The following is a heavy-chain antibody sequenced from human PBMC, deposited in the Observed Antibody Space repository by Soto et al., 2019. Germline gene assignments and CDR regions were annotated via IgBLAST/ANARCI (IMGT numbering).Heavy chain of an antibody. CDR2: IFNSGTT. CDR1: GASTVSHYH. V-gene: IGHV4-31*02. D-gene: IGHD1-26*01. Sequence: QVQLQESGPGLVKPSQTLSLTCSVSGASTVSHYHWTWIRQPPGKGLEWMGYIFNSGTTFYNPSLTSRHSISTYTSGNHFSLELRSVTAADTAVYYCALALGPTTGLDYWGQGTLVTVSS. J-gene: IGHJ4*02. CDR3: ALALGPTTGLDY.